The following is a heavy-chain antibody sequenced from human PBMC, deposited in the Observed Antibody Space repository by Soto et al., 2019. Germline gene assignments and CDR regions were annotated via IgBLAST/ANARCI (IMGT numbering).Heavy chain of an antibody. J-gene: IGHJ4*02. V-gene: IGHV3-73*01. D-gene: IGHD2-15*01. CDR2: IRSKANNYAT. CDR1: GITLSGSA. CDR3: NSPSTASCSGHNCYDY. Sequence: PGGTLRLSCAVSGITLSGSAVHWVRQASGKGLEWVGRIRSKANNYATTYGATVKGRFTISRDDSKNMAYLQMNSLKSEDTAVYFCNSPSTASCSGHNCYDYWGQGTLVTVSS.